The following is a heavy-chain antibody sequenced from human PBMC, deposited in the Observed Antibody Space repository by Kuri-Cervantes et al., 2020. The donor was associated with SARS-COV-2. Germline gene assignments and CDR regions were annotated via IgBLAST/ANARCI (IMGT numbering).Heavy chain of an antibody. CDR2: IYYSGST. CDR1: GGSISSGDYY. CDR3: ASGGAIFDY. V-gene: IGHV4-61*08. D-gene: IGHD1-26*01. Sequence: GSLRLSCTVSGGSISSGDYYWSWIRQPPGKGLEWIGYIYYSGSTNYNPSLKSRVTISVDTSKNQFSLKLSSVTAADTAVYYCASGGAIFDYWGQGTLVTVSS. J-gene: IGHJ4*02.